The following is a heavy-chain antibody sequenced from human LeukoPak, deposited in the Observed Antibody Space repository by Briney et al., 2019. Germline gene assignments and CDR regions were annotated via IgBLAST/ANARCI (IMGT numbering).Heavy chain of an antibody. Sequence: PSETLSLTCTVSGGSISSSSYYWGWIRQPPGKGLEWIGSIYYSGSTYYNPSLKSRVTISVDTSKNQFSLKLSSVTAADTAVYYCARGGDSGYDYLDYWGRGTLVTVSS. J-gene: IGHJ4*02. CDR2: IYYSGST. CDR3: ARGGDSGYDYLDY. CDR1: GGSISSSSYY. D-gene: IGHD5-12*01. V-gene: IGHV4-39*07.